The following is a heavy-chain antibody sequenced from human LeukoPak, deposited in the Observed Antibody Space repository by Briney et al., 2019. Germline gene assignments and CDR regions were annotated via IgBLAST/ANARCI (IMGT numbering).Heavy chain of an antibody. Sequence: SETLSLTCAAQGVSVNAYSWSWIRHSPGKGLEWIGEINHSGGTNYNPSLKSRATISVDTSENQFSSRVTSVTAADTAVYYCARIGCGHTDDRCYNYWGQGTLVTVSS. D-gene: IGHD2-8*01. CDR3: ARIGCGHTDDRCYNY. V-gene: IGHV4-34*01. CDR2: INHSGGT. J-gene: IGHJ4*02. CDR1: GVSVNAYS.